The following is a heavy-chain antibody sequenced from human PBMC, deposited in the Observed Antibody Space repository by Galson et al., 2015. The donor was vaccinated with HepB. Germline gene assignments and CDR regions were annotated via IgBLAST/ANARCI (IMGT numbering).Heavy chain of an antibody. CDR1: GFTFGDYA. Sequence: SLRLSCAASGFTFGDYAMSWFRQAPGKGLEWVGFIRSKAYGGTTEYAASVKGRFTISRDDSKSIAYLQMNSLKTEDTAVYYCTRDSCSGWYGSVRACGMDVWGQGTTVTVSS. D-gene: IGHD6-19*01. CDR2: IRSKAYGGTT. CDR3: TRDSCSGWYGSVRACGMDV. J-gene: IGHJ6*02. V-gene: IGHV3-49*03.